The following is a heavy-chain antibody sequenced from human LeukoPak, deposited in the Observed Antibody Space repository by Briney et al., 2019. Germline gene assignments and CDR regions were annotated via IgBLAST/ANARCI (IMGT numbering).Heavy chain of an antibody. CDR2: INPNSGGT. CDR3: ARDEAAVAGFAY. J-gene: IGHJ4*02. Sequence: ASVKVSCKASGYTFTSYDINWVRQAPGQGLEWMGRINPNSGGTNYAQKFQGRVTMTRDTSISTAYMELSRLRSDDTAVYYCARDEAAVAGFAYWGQGTLVTVSS. CDR1: GYTFTSYD. V-gene: IGHV1-2*06. D-gene: IGHD6-19*01.